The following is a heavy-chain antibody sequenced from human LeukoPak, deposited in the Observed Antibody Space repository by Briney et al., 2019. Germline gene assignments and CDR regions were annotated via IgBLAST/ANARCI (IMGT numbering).Heavy chain of an antibody. D-gene: IGHD2-2*01. CDR3: AKNVVAVPAASDY. J-gene: IGHJ4*02. CDR2: IRYDGSNK. V-gene: IGHV3-30*02. Sequence: TGGSLRLSCAASGFTFSSYGMHWVRQAPGKGLEWVAFIRYDGSNKYYADSVKGRFTISRGNSKNTLYLQMNSLRAEDTAVYYCAKNVVAVPAASDYWGQGTLVTVSS. CDR1: GFTFSSYG.